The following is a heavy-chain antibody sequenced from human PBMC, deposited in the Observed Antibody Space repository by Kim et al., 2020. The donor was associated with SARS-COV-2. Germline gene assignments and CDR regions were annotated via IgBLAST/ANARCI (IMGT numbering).Heavy chain of an antibody. CDR2: ISSSSTI. CDR1: GFTFSSYS. V-gene: IGHV3-48*02. CDR3: ARDLSGYDLSFSYYYGMDV. J-gene: IGHJ6*02. D-gene: IGHD5-12*01. Sequence: GGSLRLSCAASGFTFSSYSMNWVRQAPGKGLEWVSYISSSSTIYYADSVKGRFTISRDNAKNSLYLQMNSLRDEDTAVYYCARDLSGYDLSFSYYYGMDVWGQGTTVTVSS.